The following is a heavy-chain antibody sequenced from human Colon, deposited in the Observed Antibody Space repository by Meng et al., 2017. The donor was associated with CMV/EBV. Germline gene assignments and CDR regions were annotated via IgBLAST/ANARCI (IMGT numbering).Heavy chain of an antibody. D-gene: IGHD3-10*01. V-gene: IGHV3-21*01. J-gene: IGHJ4*02. CDR1: GFTFSAYT. Sequence: GESLKISCAASGFTFSAYTINWVRQAPGKGLEWVSSISNSSRYIHYADSLKGRFTISRDNAKNSLYMQIYSLRAEDTAVYYCARDPDHDRYGSGRCLDYWGQGTLVTVSS. CDR2: ISNSSRYI. CDR3: ARDPDHDRYGSGRCLDY.